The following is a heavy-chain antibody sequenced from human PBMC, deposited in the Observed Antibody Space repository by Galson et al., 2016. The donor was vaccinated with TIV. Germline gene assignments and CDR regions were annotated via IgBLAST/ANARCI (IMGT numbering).Heavy chain of an antibody. J-gene: IGHJ3*02. V-gene: IGHV1-69*06. CDR3: AIDNQATFGYDDAFDI. Sequence: SVKVSCKVSGGSFSTYAINWVRQAPGQGPEWMGRIIPILCPTKYAQRFQGRVSITADKSTNTAYMDVSSLISDDTAVYYCAIDNQATFGYDDAFDIWGQGTLVTVSS. D-gene: IGHD5-18*01. CDR2: IIPILCPT. CDR1: GGSFSTYA.